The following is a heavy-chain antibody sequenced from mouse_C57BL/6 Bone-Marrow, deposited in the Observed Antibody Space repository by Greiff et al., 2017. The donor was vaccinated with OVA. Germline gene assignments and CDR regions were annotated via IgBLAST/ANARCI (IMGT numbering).Heavy chain of an antibody. V-gene: IGHV1-26*01. D-gene: IGHD1-1*01. Sequence: EVQLQQSGPELVKPGASVKISCKASGYTFTDYYMNWVKQSHGKSLEWIGDINPNNGGTSYNQKFKGKATLTVDKSSSTAYMELRSLTSEDSAVYYCARMGIMPHAFCYAMDYWGQGTSVTVSS. J-gene: IGHJ4*01. CDR2: INPNNGGT. CDR1: GYTFTDYY. CDR3: ARMGIMPHAFCYAMDY.